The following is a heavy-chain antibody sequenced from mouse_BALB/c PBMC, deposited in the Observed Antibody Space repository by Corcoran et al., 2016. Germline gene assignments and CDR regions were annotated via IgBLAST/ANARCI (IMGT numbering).Heavy chain of an antibody. CDR1: GYTFTDYV. CDR2: IYPGSGST. D-gene: IGHD1-1*02. V-gene: IGHV1-81*01. J-gene: IGHJ2*01. CDR3: ARRYYVNY. Sequence: QVQLQQSGPELVKPGASVKMSCKASGYTFTDYVISWVKQRTGQGLEWIGEIYPGSGSTYYNEKVKGKATLTADTSANTAYMQLSSLTSADSAVYCWARRYYVNYWGQGTTLTVSS.